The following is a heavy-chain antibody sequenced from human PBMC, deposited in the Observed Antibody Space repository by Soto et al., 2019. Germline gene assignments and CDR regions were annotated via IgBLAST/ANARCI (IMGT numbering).Heavy chain of an antibody. CDR1: GYTFTSYA. V-gene: IGHV1-3*01. D-gene: IGHD3-9*01. J-gene: IGHJ4*02. CDR3: ARELDLLRYFDWLCPNY. CDR2: INAGNGNT. Sequence: ASVKVSCKASGYTFTSYAMHWVRQAPGQRLEWMGWINAGNGNTKYSQKFQGRVTITRDTSASTAYMELGSLRSEDTAVYYCARELDLLRYFDWLCPNYWGQGTLVTVSS.